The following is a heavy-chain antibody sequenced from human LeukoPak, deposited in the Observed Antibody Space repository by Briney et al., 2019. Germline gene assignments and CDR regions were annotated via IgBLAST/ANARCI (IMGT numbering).Heavy chain of an antibody. D-gene: IGHD1-26*01. Sequence: GPSVKLSCKASGYTFTTYGISWVRQAPGQGLEWMGWISAYNGNTNYAQKLQGRVTMTTDTSTSTTYMELRSLRSDDTAVYYCARQEGMVGASMDVWGKGTTVTASS. J-gene: IGHJ6*03. V-gene: IGHV1-18*04. CDR2: ISAYNGNT. CDR1: GYTFTTYG. CDR3: ARQEGMVGASMDV.